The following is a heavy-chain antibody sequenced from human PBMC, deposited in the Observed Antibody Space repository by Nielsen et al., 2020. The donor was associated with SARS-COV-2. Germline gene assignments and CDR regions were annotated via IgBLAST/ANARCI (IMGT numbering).Heavy chain of an antibody. CDR3: ARIRLSSDITGTQWYMDV. V-gene: IGHV2-70*11. Sequence: SGPTLVKPTQTLTLTCTFSGFSLSTSGMCVSWIRQPPGKALEWLARIDWDDDKYYSTSLKTRLTISKDTSKNQVVLTMTNMDPVDTATYYCARIRLSSDITGTQWYMDVWGKGTTVTVSS. CDR2: IDWDDDK. D-gene: IGHD1-20*01. J-gene: IGHJ6*03. CDR1: GFSLSTSGMC.